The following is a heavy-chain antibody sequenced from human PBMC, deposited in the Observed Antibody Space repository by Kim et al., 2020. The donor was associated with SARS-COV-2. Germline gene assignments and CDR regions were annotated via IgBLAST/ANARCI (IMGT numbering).Heavy chain of an antibody. V-gene: IGHV3-43*02. CDR1: GFTFDDYA. CDR2: ISGDGGST. CDR3: AKDLGAAAGPNWFDP. D-gene: IGHD6-13*01. Sequence: GGSLRLSCAASGFTFDDYAMHWVRQAPGKGLEWVSLISGDGGSTYYADSVKGRFTISRDNSKNSLYLQMNSLRTEDTALYYCAKDLGAAAGPNWFDPWGQGTLVTVSS. J-gene: IGHJ5*02.